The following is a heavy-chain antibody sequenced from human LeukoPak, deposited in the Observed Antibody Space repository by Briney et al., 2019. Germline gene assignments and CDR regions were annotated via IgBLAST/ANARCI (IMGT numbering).Heavy chain of an antibody. CDR1: GYTFTSYA. CDR3: ARGSDTAMVMPLDY. D-gene: IGHD5-18*01. CDR2: INTNTGNP. J-gene: IGHJ4*02. V-gene: IGHV7-4-1*02. Sequence: ASVKVSFTASGYTFTSYAMNWVRQAPGQGLEWMGWINTNTGNPTYAQGFTGRFVFSLDTSVSTAYLQISSLKAEDTAVYYCARGSDTAMVMPLDYWGQGTLVTVSS.